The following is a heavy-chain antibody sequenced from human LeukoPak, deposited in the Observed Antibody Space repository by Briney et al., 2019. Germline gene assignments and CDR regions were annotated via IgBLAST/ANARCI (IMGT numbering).Heavy chain of an antibody. Sequence: PGGSLRLSCAASGFTFSTYSMNWVRQAPGKGLEWVSSISSSSSYIHYTDSVKGRFTISRDNAKNSLFLQMNSLRAEDTAVYYCSRDLVTMRAFDIWGQGTMVTVSS. D-gene: IGHD4-11*01. J-gene: IGHJ3*02. V-gene: IGHV3-21*01. CDR2: ISSSSSYI. CDR3: SRDLVTMRAFDI. CDR1: GFTFSTYS.